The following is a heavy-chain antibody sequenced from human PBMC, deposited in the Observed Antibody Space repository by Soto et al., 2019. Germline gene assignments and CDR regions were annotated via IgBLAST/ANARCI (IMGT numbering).Heavy chain of an antibody. V-gene: IGHV5-51*01. CDR2: IYPGDSDT. CDR1: GYSFTSYW. CDR3: ARPHGPSGYYYGLDV. Sequence: GESLKISCKGSGYSFTSYWIGWVRQMPGKGLEWMGIIYPGDSDTRYSPSFEGQVTISADKSITTAYLQWSSLKASDTAMYYCARPHGPSGYYYGLDVWGQGTTVTVSS. J-gene: IGHJ6*02. D-gene: IGHD3-10*01.